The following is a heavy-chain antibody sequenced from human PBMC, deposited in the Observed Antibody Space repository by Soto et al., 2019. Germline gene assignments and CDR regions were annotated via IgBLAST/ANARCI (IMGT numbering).Heavy chain of an antibody. J-gene: IGHJ4*02. CDR1: GGSISSHY. V-gene: IGHV4-59*11. D-gene: IGHD6-6*01. CDR2: IYYSGTT. CDR3: ASDGSSFFDY. Sequence: PSETLSLTCTVSGGSISSHYWTWIRQPPGKGLEWIGNIYYSGTTNYNPSLKSRVTISVDTSKNQFSLKVTSVTAADTAVYYCASDGSSFFDYWGQGTLVTVSS.